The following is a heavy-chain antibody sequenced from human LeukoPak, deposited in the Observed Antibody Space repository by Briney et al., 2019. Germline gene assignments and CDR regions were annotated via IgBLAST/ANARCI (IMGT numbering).Heavy chain of an antibody. CDR1: GGSISSYY. Sequence: PSETLSPTCTVSGGSISSYYWSWIRQPPGKGLEWIGYIYYSGSTNYNPSLKSRVTISVDTSKNQFSLKLSSVTAADTAVYYCARSRNYDFWSGHGWFDPWGQGTLVTVSS. CDR3: ARSRNYDFWSGHGWFDP. D-gene: IGHD3-3*01. CDR2: IYYSGST. J-gene: IGHJ5*02. V-gene: IGHV4-59*01.